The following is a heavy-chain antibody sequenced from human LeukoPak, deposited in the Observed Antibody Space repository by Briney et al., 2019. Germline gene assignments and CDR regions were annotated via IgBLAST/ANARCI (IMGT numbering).Heavy chain of an antibody. CDR3: ARTYYYDSSGYYFTT. V-gene: IGHV1-69*13. J-gene: IGHJ4*02. D-gene: IGHD3-22*01. CDR2: IIPIFGTA. CDR1: GGTFSSYA. Sequence: GASVKVSCKASGGTFSSYAISWVRQAPGQGLEWMGGIIPIFGTANYAQKFQGRLTITADESTSTAYMELSSLRSEDTAVYYCARTYYYDSSGYYFTTGAREPWSPSPQ.